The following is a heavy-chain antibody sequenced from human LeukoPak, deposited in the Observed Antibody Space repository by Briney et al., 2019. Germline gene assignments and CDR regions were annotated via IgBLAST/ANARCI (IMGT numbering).Heavy chain of an antibody. CDR1: GFTFSGYY. CDR2: ISSSGSTI. J-gene: IGHJ4*02. Sequence: KAGGSRRLSCAASGFTFSGYYMSWIRQAPGKGLERASYISSSGSTIYYADSVKGRFTISRDNAKNSLYLQMNSLRAEDTAVYYCAREYYDFWSGYYTEGYWGQGTLVTVSS. CDR3: AREYYDFWSGYYTEGY. V-gene: IGHV3-11*01. D-gene: IGHD3-3*01.